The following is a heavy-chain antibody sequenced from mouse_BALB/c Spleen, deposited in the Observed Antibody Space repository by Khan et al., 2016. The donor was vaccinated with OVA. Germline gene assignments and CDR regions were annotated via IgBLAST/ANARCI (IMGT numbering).Heavy chain of an antibody. Sequence: EVQLQESGPGLVKPSQTLSLTCTVTGYSITSGYGWNWIRQFPGNKLEWMGYISYSGSTNYNPSLKSRISITRDTSKNQFFLQLNSVTTEDTAREYCARTAMMKYWGQGTTLTVSS. V-gene: IGHV3-2*02. CDR1: GYSITSGYG. CDR3: ARTAMMKY. CDR2: ISYSGST. D-gene: IGHD2-3*01. J-gene: IGHJ2*01.